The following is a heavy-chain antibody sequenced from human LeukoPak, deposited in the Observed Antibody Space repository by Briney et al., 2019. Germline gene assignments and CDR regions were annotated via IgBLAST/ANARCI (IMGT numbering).Heavy chain of an antibody. CDR3: AKSTDYYYYYMDV. V-gene: IGHV4-4*09. Sequence: SETLSLTCTVSGGSISSYYWSWIRQPPGKGLDWIGYIYTSGSTNYNPSLKSRVTISVDTSKNQFSLKLSSVTAADTAVYYCAKSTDYYYYYMDVWGKGTTVTVSS. J-gene: IGHJ6*03. CDR2: IYTSGST. CDR1: GGSISSYY.